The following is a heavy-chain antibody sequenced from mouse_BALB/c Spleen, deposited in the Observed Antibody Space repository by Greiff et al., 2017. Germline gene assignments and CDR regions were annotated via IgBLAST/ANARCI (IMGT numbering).Heavy chain of an antibody. V-gene: IGHV3-2*02. CDR3: ARSEPHWYFDV. J-gene: IGHJ1*01. CDR2: ISYSGST. CDR1: GYSITSDYA. Sequence: VQLQQSGPGLVKPSQSLSLTCTVTGYSITSDYAWNWIRQFPGNKLEWMGYISYSGSTSYNPSLKSRISITRDTSKNQFFLQLNSVTTEDTATYYCARSEPHWYFDVWGAGTTVTVSS.